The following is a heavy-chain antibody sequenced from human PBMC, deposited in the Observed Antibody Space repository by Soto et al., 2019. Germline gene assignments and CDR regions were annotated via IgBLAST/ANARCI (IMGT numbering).Heavy chain of an antibody. Sequence: SLRLSCAASVFTVSSYAMHWVRQAPGKGLEWVAVISYDGSNKYYADSVKGRFTISRDNSKNTLYLQMNSLRAEDTAVYYCARDLPVVTSGYYYYYGMDVWGQGTTVTVSS. CDR2: ISYDGSNK. D-gene: IGHD2-21*02. CDR3: ARDLPVVTSGYYYYYGMDV. CDR1: VFTVSSYA. J-gene: IGHJ6*02. V-gene: IGHV3-30-3*01.